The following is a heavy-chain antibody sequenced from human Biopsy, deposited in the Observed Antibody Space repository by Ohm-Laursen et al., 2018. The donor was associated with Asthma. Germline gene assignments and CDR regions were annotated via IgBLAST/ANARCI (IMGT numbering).Heavy chain of an antibody. V-gene: IGHV1-69*13. CDR1: GGTFNTYV. CDR3: ARKAGSCISRTCYSLDF. CDR2: INSVFGTT. Sequence: SVKVSCKSLGGTFNTYVIGWVRQAPGQGLEWMGGINSVFGTTTYTQKFQDRVTITEDDSTSTVYMELSSLRSEDTAVYYCARKAGSCISRTCYSLDFWGQGTLVTVSS. J-gene: IGHJ4*02. D-gene: IGHD2-2*01.